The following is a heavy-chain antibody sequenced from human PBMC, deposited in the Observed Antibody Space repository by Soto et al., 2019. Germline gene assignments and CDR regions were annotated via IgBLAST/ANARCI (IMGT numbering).Heavy chain of an antibody. V-gene: IGHV3-15*07. Sequence: GGSLRLSCAASGFTFSDAWMNWVRQAPGKGLEWVGRITRKSDGGATDYAASVKGRFTISRDDSKNTLYLQMSSLKTEDAAMYYCTTFFGVVIGDLFDYWGQGTLVTVSS. CDR3: TTFFGVVIGDLFDY. CDR2: ITRKSDGGAT. D-gene: IGHD3-16*02. CDR1: GFTFSDAW. J-gene: IGHJ4*02.